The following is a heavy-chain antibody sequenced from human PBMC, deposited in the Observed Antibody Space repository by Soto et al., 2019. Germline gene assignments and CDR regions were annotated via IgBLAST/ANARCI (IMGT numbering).Heavy chain of an antibody. CDR2: INHSGST. Sequence: PSETLSLTCAVYGGSFSGYYWRWIRQPPGKGLEWIGEINHSGSTNYNPSLKSRVTISVDTSKNQFSMKLSSVTAADTAVYYCARGWDLYYDILPLDPSGQGALVTVSS. V-gene: IGHV4-34*01. J-gene: IGHJ5*02. CDR1: GGSFSGYY. CDR3: ARGWDLYYDILPLDP. D-gene: IGHD3-9*01.